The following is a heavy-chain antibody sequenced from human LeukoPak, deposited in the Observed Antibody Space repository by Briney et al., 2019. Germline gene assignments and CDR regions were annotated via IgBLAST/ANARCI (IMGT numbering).Heavy chain of an antibody. V-gene: IGHV3-23*01. J-gene: IGHJ4*02. D-gene: IGHD3-16*02. CDR3: AKERVPYYDYVWGSYRFEGEYYFDY. Sequence: GGSLRLSCAASGFTFSSYAMSWVRRAPGKGLEWVSAISGSGGSTYYADSVKGRFTISRDNSKNTLYLQMNSLRAEDTAVYYCAKERVPYYDYVWGSYRFEGEYYFDYWGQGTLVTVSS. CDR1: GFTFSSYA. CDR2: ISGSGGST.